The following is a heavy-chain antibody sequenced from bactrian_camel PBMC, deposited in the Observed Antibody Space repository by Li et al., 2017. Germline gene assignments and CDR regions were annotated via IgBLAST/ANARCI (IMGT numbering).Heavy chain of an antibody. CDR1: GDTIGRYC. Sequence: HVQLVESGGGSVQAGGSLRLSCVASGDTIGRYCMGWFRQIPDKEREGVAFIDINDITRYADSVKGRFTISKDNAKNTLYLQMNDLKPEDTAMYYCAATLTYCRFRSSSVGSFSYWGQGTQVTVS. CDR3: AATLTYCRFRSSSVGSFSY. D-gene: IGHD4*01. J-gene: IGHJ6*01. V-gene: IGHV3S55*01. CDR2: IDINDIT.